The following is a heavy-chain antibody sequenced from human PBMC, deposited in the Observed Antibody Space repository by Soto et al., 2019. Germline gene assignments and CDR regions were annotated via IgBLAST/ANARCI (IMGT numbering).Heavy chain of an antibody. J-gene: IGHJ4*02. CDR3: ARDRGYYDSSGFYNY. Sequence: PGGSLRLSCAASGFTFSSYWMHWVRQAPGKGLVWVSRISSDGTRTTYADSVKGRFTISRDNAENTLYLQMNSLRAEDSAVYYCARDRGYYDSSGFYNYWGQGTLVTVSS. CDR1: GFTFSSYW. V-gene: IGHV3-74*01. CDR2: ISSDGTRT. D-gene: IGHD3-22*01.